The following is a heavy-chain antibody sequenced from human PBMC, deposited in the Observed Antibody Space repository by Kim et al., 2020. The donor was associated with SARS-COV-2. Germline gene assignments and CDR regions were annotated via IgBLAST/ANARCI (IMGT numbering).Heavy chain of an antibody. Sequence: SETLSLTCAVYGGSFSGYYWSWIRQLPGKGLEWIGEINHSGSTNYNPSLKSRVTISVDTSKNQFSLKLSSVTAADTAVYYCARGANNGSGARGDWFDPWG. D-gene: IGHD3-10*01. V-gene: IGHV4-34*01. CDR3: ARGANNGSGARGDWFDP. CDR2: INHSGST. CDR1: GGSFSGYY. J-gene: IGHJ5*02.